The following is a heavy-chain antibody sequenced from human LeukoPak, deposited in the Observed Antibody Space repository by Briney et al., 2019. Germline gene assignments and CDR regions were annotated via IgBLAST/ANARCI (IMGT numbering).Heavy chain of an antibody. CDR1: GGSFSGYY. Sequence: PSETLSLTCAVYGGSFSGYYWSWIRQPPGKGLEWIGEINHSGSTNYNPSLKSRVTISVDTSKNQFSLKLSSVTAADTAVYYCARGNLVSAAISSFDYWGQGTLVTVSS. CDR3: ARGNLVSAAISSFDY. D-gene: IGHD2-2*02. CDR2: INHSGST. V-gene: IGHV4-34*01. J-gene: IGHJ4*02.